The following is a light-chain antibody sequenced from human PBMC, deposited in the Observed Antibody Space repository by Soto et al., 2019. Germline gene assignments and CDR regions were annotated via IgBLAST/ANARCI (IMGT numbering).Light chain of an antibody. CDR3: SSYTRSSTLYVV. V-gene: IGLV2-14*01. Sequence: QSALTQPASVSGSPGQSITISCTGTSSDVGGYSYVSWYQQHPGKAPKLMIYDVSNRPSGISIRFSGSKSGNTASLTISGLQAEDEAEYYCSSYTRSSTLYVVFGGGTEVTVL. CDR1: SSDVGGYSY. CDR2: DVS. J-gene: IGLJ2*01.